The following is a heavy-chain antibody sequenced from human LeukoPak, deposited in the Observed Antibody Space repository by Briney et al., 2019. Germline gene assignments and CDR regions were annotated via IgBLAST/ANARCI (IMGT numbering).Heavy chain of an antibody. J-gene: IGHJ5*02. CDR1: GGSISSYY. D-gene: IGHD3-10*01. CDR2: ISNSGST. Sequence: PSETLSLTCTVSGGSISSYYWSWSRQTPGKGLEWIGRISNSGSTNYNPPLKSRVTISVDTSKNQFSLQLTSVTAADTAVYYCARDDYRGVTNFDPWGQGTLVTVSS. V-gene: IGHV4-4*07. CDR3: ARDDYRGVTNFDP.